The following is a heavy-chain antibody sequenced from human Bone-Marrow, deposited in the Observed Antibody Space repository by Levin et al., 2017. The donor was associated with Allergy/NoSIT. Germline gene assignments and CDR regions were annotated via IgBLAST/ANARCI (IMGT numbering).Heavy chain of an antibody. J-gene: IGHJ4*02. V-gene: IGHV1-18*01. Sequence: ASVKVSCKASGYTFNRYGITWVRQAPGQGLEWMGWISCYNGDTNYAQKFQGRVTMTTDTSTSTVYMELRSLRSDDTAVYYCARDPTNTSGRYIFFDYWGQGTLVTVAS. CDR1: GYTFNRYG. CDR2: ISCYNGDT. D-gene: IGHD6-19*01. CDR3: ARDPTNTSGRYIFFDY.